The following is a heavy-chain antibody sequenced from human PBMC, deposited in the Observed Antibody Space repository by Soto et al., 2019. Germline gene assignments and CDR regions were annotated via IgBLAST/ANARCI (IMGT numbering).Heavy chain of an antibody. CDR2: INHSGST. CDR3: ARGGERITISRVVIRHYYYGMDV. D-gene: IGHD3-3*01. V-gene: IGHV4-34*01. CDR1: GGSFSGYC. J-gene: IGHJ6*02. Sequence: SETLSLTCAVYGGSFSGYCWSWIRQPPGKGLEWVGEINHSGSTNYNPSLTSRVTISVDTSKNQFSLKLSSVTAADTAVYYCARGGERITISRVVIRHYYYGMDVWGQGTTVTVSS.